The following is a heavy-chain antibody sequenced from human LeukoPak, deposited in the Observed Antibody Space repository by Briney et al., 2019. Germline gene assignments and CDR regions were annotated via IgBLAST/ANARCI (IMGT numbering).Heavy chain of an antibody. CDR1: GYSFTTYW. CDR3: ARRGYSGYEGAWFDP. Sequence: GESLKISCKGSGYSFTTYWIGWVRQMPGKGLEWMWIIYPGDSDTGYSPSFQGQVTISADKSISTAYLQWSSLNASDTAIYYCARRGYSGYEGAWFDPWGQGTLVTVSS. CDR2: IYPGDSDT. V-gene: IGHV5-51*01. J-gene: IGHJ5*02. D-gene: IGHD5-12*01.